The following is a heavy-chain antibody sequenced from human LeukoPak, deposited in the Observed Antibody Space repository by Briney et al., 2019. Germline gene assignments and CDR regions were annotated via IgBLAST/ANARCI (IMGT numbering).Heavy chain of an antibody. CDR2: LACLDASCTE. CDR1: GFTFGTFD. J-gene: IGHJ4*02. Sequence: PGRSLRLSCAASGFTFGTFDMSWVRQAPGKGLEWVSTLACLDASCTEYYSDSVKGRFSISRDKSKSTLSLQVNSLRVEDTAMYYCVRDSEGSFGYWGQGTLVTVSS. V-gene: IGHV3-23*01. CDR3: VRDSEGSFGY. D-gene: IGHD3-10*01.